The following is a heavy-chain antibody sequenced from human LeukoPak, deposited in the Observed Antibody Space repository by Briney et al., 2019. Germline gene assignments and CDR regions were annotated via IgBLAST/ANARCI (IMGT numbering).Heavy chain of an antibody. CDR3: ARGPMVRGAVFDY. CDR1: GGTFSSYA. V-gene: IGHV1-18*01. Sequence: ASVKVSCKASGGTFSSYAINWVRQAPGQGLEWMGWISAYNDNTNYAQKFQGRVTMTTDTSTCTAYMELRSLRSDDTAVYYCARGPMVRGAVFDYWGQGTLVTVSS. CDR2: ISAYNDNT. D-gene: IGHD3-10*01. J-gene: IGHJ4*02.